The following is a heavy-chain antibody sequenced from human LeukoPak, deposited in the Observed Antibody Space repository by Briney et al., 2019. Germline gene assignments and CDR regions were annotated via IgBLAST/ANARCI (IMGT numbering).Heavy chain of an antibody. J-gene: IGHJ5*02. CDR3: ARAGWELLNWFDP. CDR1: GGSISSGSYY. CDR2: IYYSGST. D-gene: IGHD1-26*01. V-gene: IGHV4-61*01. Sequence: SETLSLTCTVSGGSISSGSYYWTWIRQPPGKGLEWIGYIYYSGSTNYNPSLKSRVTISVDTSKNQFSLKLSSVTAADTAVYYCARAGWELLNWFDPWGQGTLVTVSS.